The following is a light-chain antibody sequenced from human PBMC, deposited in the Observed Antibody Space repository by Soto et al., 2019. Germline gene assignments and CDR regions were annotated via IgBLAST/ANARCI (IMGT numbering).Light chain of an antibody. CDR2: GAS. V-gene: IGKV3-15*01. Sequence: EIVMTQSPATLSVSPWEGATLSCRASQSVSSKLAWYQQKPGQAPRLLIYGASTRATGIPARFSGSGSGTDFTLTISRLEPEDFAVYYCQQYGNSPSWTFGQGTKVDIK. CDR1: QSVSSK. CDR3: QQYGNSPSWT. J-gene: IGKJ1*01.